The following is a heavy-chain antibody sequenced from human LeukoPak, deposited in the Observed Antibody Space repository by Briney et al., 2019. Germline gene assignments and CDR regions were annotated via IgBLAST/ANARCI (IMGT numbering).Heavy chain of an antibody. Sequence: ASVKVSCKASGYTFTSYYMHWVRQAPGQGLEWMGIINPSGGSTSYAQKSQGRVTMTRDTSTSTVYMELSSLRSEDTAVYYCARDYSSGWYLHYWGQGTLVTVSS. CDR1: GYTFTSYY. CDR3: ARDYSSGWYLHY. V-gene: IGHV1-46*01. J-gene: IGHJ4*02. CDR2: INPSGGST. D-gene: IGHD6-19*01.